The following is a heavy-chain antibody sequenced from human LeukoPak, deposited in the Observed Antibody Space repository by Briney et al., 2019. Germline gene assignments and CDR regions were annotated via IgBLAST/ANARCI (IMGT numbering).Heavy chain of an antibody. CDR2: INPSGGST. Sequence: ASVKVSCKASGYTFTSYYMHWVRQAPGQGLEWMGIINPSGGSTSYAQKFQGRVTMTRDMSTSTVYMELSSLRSEDTAVYYCARETYAEYSSSPDLYYIDYWGQGTLVTVYS. CDR1: GYTFTSYY. D-gene: IGHD6-6*01. V-gene: IGHV1-46*01. CDR3: ARETYAEYSSSPDLYYIDY. J-gene: IGHJ4*02.